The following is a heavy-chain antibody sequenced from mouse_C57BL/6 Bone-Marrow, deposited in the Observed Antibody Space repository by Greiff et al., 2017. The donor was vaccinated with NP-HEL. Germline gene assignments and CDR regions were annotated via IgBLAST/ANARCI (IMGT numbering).Heavy chain of an antibody. V-gene: IGHV14-4*01. CDR2: LDPENGDT. CDR1: GFNIKDDY. D-gene: IGHD2-3*01. J-gene: IGHJ2*01. CDR3: TTNGYYRGNY. Sequence: EVKLMESGAELVRPGASVKLSCTASGFNIKDDYMHWVKQRPEQGLEWIGWLDPENGDTEYASKFQGKATITADTSSNTAYLQLSSLTSEDTAVYYCTTNGYYRGNYWGQGTTLTVSS.